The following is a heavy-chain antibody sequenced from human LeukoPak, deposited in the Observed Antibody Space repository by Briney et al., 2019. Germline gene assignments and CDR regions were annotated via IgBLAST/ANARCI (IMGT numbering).Heavy chain of an antibody. V-gene: IGHV1-18*01. J-gene: IGHJ4*02. CDR2: ISAYNGNT. Sequence: ASVKVSCKASGYTFTSYGISWVRQAPGQGLEWMGWISAYNGNTNYAQKLQGRVTMTTDTSTSTAYMELRSLRSDDTAVYYCARDQALGCSSTSCIPPGDYWGQGTLVTVSS. CDR3: ARDQALGCSSTSCIPPGDY. D-gene: IGHD2-2*01. CDR1: GYTFTSYG.